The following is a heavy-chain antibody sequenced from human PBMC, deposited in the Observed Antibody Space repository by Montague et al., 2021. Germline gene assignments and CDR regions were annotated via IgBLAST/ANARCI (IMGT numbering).Heavy chain of an antibody. V-gene: IGHV3-66*01. J-gene: IGHJ4*02. Sequence: SLRLSCAASGSTVRSNYMSWVRQAPGKGLEWVSIIYSDNSTYYADSVKGRFTIFRDNSKNTLYLQINSLRAEDTAVFYCARGGWQLSFDYWGQGTLVTVSS. CDR3: ARGGWQLSFDY. D-gene: IGHD6-13*01. CDR2: IYSDNST. CDR1: GSTVRSNY.